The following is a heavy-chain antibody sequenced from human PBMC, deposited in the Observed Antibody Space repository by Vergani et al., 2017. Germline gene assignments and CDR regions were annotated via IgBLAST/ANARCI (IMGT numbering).Heavy chain of an antibody. Sequence: EVQLVESGGGLVQPGRSLRLSCAASGFTFDDYAMHWVRQAPGKGLEWVSGISWNTGSIGYADSVKGRFTISRDNSKNTMYVQMNSLRAEDTAVYYCARNTGGAFDIWGQGTMVTVSS. D-gene: IGHD3-10*01. CDR2: ISWNTGSI. CDR1: GFTFDDYA. V-gene: IGHV3-9*01. CDR3: ARNTGGAFDI. J-gene: IGHJ3*02.